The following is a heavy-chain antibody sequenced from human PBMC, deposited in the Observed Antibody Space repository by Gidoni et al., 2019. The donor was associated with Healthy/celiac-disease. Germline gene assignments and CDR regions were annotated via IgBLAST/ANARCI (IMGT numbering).Heavy chain of an antibody. V-gene: IGHV1-2*02. CDR3: AKPVRFLEWSLPHDAFDI. CDR2: INPNSGGT. J-gene: IGHJ3*02. D-gene: IGHD3-3*01. CDR1: GYTFTGYY. Sequence: QVQLVQSGAEVKKPGASVKVSCKASGYTFTGYYMHWVRQAPGQGLEWMGWINPNSGGTNYAQKVQGRVTMTRDTSISTAYMELSRLRSDDTAVYYCAKPVRFLEWSLPHDAFDIWGQGTMVTVSS.